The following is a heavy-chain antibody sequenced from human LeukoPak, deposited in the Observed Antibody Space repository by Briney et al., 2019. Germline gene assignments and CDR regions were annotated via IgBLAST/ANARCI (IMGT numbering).Heavy chain of an antibody. Sequence: GGSLRLSCAASEFSVSSNYMTWVRQAPGKGLECVSIIYSGGTTYYADSVRGRFTISRDNSKNTLYLQMNSLRAEDTAIYYCAKPRAVGVNAFFDYWGQGTLVTVSS. CDR1: EFSVSSNY. CDR3: AKPRAVGVNAFFDY. V-gene: IGHV3-66*04. J-gene: IGHJ4*02. CDR2: IYSGGTT.